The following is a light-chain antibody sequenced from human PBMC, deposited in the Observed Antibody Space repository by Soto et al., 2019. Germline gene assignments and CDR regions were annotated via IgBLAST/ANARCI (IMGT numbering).Light chain of an antibody. J-gene: IGKJ3*01. V-gene: IGKV3-11*01. CDR3: QQRINWPVT. CDR2: DAS. CDR1: QSVSSY. Sequence: EIVLTQSPATLSLSPGERATLSCRANQSVSSYLAWYQQKPGQAPRLLIYDASNRATGIPVRFSGSGSGTDFTLAISSLEPEDYAVYYCQQRINWPVTFGPGTKVDIK.